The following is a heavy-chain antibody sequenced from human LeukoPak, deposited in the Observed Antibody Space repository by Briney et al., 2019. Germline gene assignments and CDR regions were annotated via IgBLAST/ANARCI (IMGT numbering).Heavy chain of an antibody. V-gene: IGHV3-23*01. D-gene: IGHD4-23*01. CDR1: GFTFSSYA. J-gene: IGHJ4*02. CDR2: ITDSGDAT. Sequence: GGSLRLSCAASGFTFSSYAVSWVRQAPGKGLEWVSGITDSGDATAYADSVKGRFTISRDSSKNTVYLQMKSLRVEDTAVFYCARSDGGGSFAYWGQGTLVTVSS. CDR3: ARSDGGGSFAY.